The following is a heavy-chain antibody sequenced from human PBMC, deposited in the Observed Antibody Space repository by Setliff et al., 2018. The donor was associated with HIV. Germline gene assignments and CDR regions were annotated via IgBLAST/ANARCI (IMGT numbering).Heavy chain of an antibody. Sequence: GGSLRLSCAASGFTFSSYAMSWVRQTPGKGLEWVSFISSSAGSTYYSDSVKGRFTISRDNSKNMLYLQMNSLRADDTAVYYCARDPLPDFRGWCYWGKGTTVTVSS. V-gene: IGHV3-23*01. J-gene: IGHJ6*04. D-gene: IGHD3-10*01. CDR3: ARDPLPDFRGWCY. CDR1: GFTFSSYA. CDR2: ISSSAGST.